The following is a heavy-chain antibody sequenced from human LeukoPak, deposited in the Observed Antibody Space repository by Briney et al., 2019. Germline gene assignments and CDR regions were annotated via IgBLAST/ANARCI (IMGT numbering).Heavy chain of an antibody. CDR2: ISGSGGST. D-gene: IGHD3-10*01. V-gene: IGHV3-23*01. Sequence: GGSLRPSCAASGFTFSSYAMSWVRQAPGKGLEWVSAISGSGGSTYYADSVKGRFTISRDNSKNTLYLQMNSLRADDTAVYYCAKESQPRTFVRGRMDVWGKGTTVIVSS. CDR3: AKESQPRTFVRGRMDV. J-gene: IGHJ6*03. CDR1: GFTFSSYA.